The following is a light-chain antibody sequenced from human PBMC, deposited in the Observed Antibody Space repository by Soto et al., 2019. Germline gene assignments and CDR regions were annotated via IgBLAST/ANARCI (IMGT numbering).Light chain of an antibody. Sequence: EIVLTTSPAILSVAPGERSTLSCRASQSISRSLALYQQKPGQAPRLLIYDASNRATGIPARFSGSGSGTVFTLTISRLDPEYFAVYYCQQYGSSGTVGQGTKGDI. CDR1: QSISRS. CDR3: QQYGSSGT. CDR2: DAS. J-gene: IGKJ1*01. V-gene: IGKV3-20*01.